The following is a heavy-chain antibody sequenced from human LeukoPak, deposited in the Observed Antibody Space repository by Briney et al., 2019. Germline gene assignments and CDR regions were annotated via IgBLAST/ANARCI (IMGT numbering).Heavy chain of an antibody. CDR1: GGTFSSYA. J-gene: IGHJ6*03. Sequence: GSSVKVSSKASGGTFSSYAISWVRQAPGQGLEWMGGVIPIFGTANYAQKFQGRVTITTDESTSTAYMELSSLRSEDTAVYYCAFSMAAFYYYYYYMDVWGKGTTVTVSS. D-gene: IGHD6-6*01. V-gene: IGHV1-69*05. CDR2: VIPIFGTA. CDR3: AFSMAAFYYYYYYMDV.